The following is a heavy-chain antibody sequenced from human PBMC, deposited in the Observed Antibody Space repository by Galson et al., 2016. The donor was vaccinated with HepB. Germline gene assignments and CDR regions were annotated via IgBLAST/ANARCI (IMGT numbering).Heavy chain of an antibody. J-gene: IGHJ6*02. V-gene: IGHV1-18*01. Sequence: SVKVSCKASGYTFTSYGISWVRLAPGQGLEWMGWISGYNGNTNYARKFQGRVTLTTNTSTSTAYMELRSLRSDDTAVYYCARDIVLMVFSAEYYYYGMDVWGRGTTVTVSS. CDR3: ARDIVLMVFSAEYYYYGMDV. CDR2: ISGYNGNT. CDR1: GYTFTSYG. D-gene: IGHD2-8*01.